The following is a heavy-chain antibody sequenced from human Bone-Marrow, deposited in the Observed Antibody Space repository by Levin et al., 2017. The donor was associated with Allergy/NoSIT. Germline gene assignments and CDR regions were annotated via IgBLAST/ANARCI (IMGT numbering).Heavy chain of an antibody. Sequence: ESLKISCAASGFTFSTYSMNWVRQAPGKGLEWVSAIISSGTNTYYADSVKGRFTISRDNAKNSLYLQMNSLRAEDTAVYYCASLQYGDYGNDYWGQGTLVTVSS. CDR2: IISSGTNT. CDR3: ASLQYGDYGNDY. CDR1: GFTFSTYS. V-gene: IGHV3-21*06. D-gene: IGHD4-17*01. J-gene: IGHJ4*02.